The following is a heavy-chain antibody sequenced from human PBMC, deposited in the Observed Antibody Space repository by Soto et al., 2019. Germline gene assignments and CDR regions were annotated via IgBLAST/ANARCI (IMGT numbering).Heavy chain of an antibody. Sequence: ETLSLTCAVSGGSISRHYWNWIRQPPGKGLEWIGYIFYKGNTNYSPSLKSRVTISEDTSKNQFSLKLSSVTAADTAVYYCARRLAGSYGQIDYWGQGTPVTVSS. CDR1: GGSISRHY. CDR3: ARRLAGSYGQIDY. V-gene: IGHV4-59*08. CDR2: IFYKGNT. D-gene: IGHD1-26*01. J-gene: IGHJ4*02.